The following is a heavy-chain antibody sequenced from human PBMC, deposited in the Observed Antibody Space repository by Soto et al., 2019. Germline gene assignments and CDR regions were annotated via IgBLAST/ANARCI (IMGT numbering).Heavy chain of an antibody. Sequence: QVQLQESGPGLVKPSQILSLTCTVSGDSISSGAYYWSWIRQDPGKGLEWIGYIYYSGITFYNPSLKSRATISVDTSKTQFSLKLSSVTAADTAVYYCARTFRTSSGSWYFDLWGRGALVTVSA. CDR1: GDSISSGAYY. D-gene: IGHD3-10*01. CDR3: ARTFRTSSGSWYFDL. CDR2: IYYSGIT. V-gene: IGHV4-31*03. J-gene: IGHJ2*01.